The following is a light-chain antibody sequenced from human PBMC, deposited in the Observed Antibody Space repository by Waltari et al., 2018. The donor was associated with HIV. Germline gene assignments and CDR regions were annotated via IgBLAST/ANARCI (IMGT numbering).Light chain of an antibody. CDR3: CAYAAGHVTYV. CDR2: DVN. Sequence: QSALTQPPSVSGSPGQSVTISCTGSSDYIGSYNFFSWYPQYPRKAPNLIIFDVNQRPSGVPERFSGSTSGNTASLTISGLQTEDEADYFCCAYAAGHVTYVFGSGTAVAVL. CDR1: SDYIGSYNF. J-gene: IGLJ1*01. V-gene: IGLV2-11*01.